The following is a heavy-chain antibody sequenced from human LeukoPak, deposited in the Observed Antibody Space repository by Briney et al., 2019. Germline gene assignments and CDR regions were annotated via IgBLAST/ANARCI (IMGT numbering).Heavy chain of an antibody. CDR2: IYYSGST. D-gene: IGHD6-19*01. J-gene: IGHJ4*02. Sequence: LETLSLTCTVSGGSISSSSYYWGWIRQPPGKGLERIGSIYYSGSTYYNPSLKSRVTISVDTSKDQFSLKLNSVTAADTAVYYCARGVSGWYGYFDYWGQGALVTVSS. CDR1: GGSISSSSYY. V-gene: IGHV4-39*07. CDR3: ARGVSGWYGYFDY.